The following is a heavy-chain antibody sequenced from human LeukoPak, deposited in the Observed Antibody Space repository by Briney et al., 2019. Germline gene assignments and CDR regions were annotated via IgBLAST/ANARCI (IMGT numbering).Heavy chain of an antibody. V-gene: IGHV3-11*04. Sequence: GGSLRLSCAASGFTFSDYYMSWIRQAPGKGLEWVSYISSSGNTIYSADSMKGRFTISRDNAKNSLYLQMNSLRAEDTAVYYCAELGITMIGGVWGKGTTVTISS. J-gene: IGHJ6*04. CDR2: ISSSGNTI. CDR3: AELGITMIGGV. D-gene: IGHD3-10*02. CDR1: GFTFSDYY.